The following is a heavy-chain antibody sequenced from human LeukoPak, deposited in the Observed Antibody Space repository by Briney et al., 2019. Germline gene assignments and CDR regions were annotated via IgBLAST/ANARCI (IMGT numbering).Heavy chain of an antibody. CDR1: GFSFRSFA. J-gene: IGHJ6*03. D-gene: IGHD1-26*01. V-gene: IGHV3-23*01. Sequence: GGSLRLSCAASGFSFRSFAMSWVRQAPGKGLEWVSSMSGDETNTYYADSVKGRFTISRDNSKNTLFLQMNSLRAEDTAVYYCARDPYSGSYGNYYYYFMDVWGKGTTVTISS. CDR2: MSGDETNT. CDR3: ARDPYSGSYGNYYYYFMDV.